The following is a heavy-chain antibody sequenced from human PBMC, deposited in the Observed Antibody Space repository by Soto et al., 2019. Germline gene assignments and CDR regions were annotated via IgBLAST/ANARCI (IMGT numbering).Heavy chain of an antibody. V-gene: IGHV1-69*14. D-gene: IGHD1-26*01. CDR2: IIPISGTR. J-gene: IGHJ3*01. Sequence: QVQLVQSGAEVKRPGSSVMVSCKASGGTFTNYVRTWVRQAPGQGLEWMGGIIPISGTRNYAQKFQGRVTITADTLELSSLRSEDTAVYYCATRGPGSNFYACDVWGQGTMVTVSS. CDR3: ATRGPGSNFYACDV. CDR1: GGTFTNYV.